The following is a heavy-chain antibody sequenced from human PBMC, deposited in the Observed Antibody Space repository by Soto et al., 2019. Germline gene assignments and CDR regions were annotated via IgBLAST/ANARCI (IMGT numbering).Heavy chain of an antibody. CDR3: AGDSGYGSGTSVDDYLDC. D-gene: IGHD3-10*01. V-gene: IGHV3-7*01. Sequence: EVQLEESGGGLVQPGGSLRLSCAASGFTFGIYWMSWVRQAPGKGLEWLATIKWDASEKKYVDSVKGRFTMSRDNARNALYLRTDSLRAEDTAVYYCAGDSGYGSGTSVDDYLDCWGHGPRVNVSS. CDR1: GFTFGIYW. J-gene: IGHJ4*01. CDR2: IKWDASEK.